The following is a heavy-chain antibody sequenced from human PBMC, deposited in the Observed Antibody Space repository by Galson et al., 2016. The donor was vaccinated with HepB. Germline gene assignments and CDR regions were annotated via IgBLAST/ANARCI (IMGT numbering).Heavy chain of an antibody. CDR2: IFPVFGTP. CDR1: GDTFTSFA. J-gene: IGHJ5*02. Sequence: SVKVSCKASGDTFTSFAISWVRQAPGQGLEWMGGIFPVFGTPNYAQKFQGRVTITADESTSTAYMELSSLRSEDTAVYYCTRDSGYCNAGSCGSPIRWFDPWGQGTLVTVSS. D-gene: IGHD2-15*01. CDR3: TRDSGYCNAGSCGSPIRWFDP. V-gene: IGHV1-69*13.